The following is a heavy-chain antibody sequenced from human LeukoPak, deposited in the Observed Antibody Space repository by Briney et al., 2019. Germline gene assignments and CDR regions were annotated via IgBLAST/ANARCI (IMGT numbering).Heavy chain of an antibody. Sequence: PSETLSLTCSVSGGSISSSSYYWHWIRQPPGKGMEWVGSIYYSGTTYYNSSLKSRVTIPEDTAKKLFSLMLTSVTAADTAVYYCARQVSDYFYYYIDVWGEGTTVIVSS. CDR2: IYYSGTT. J-gene: IGHJ6*03. V-gene: IGHV4-39*01. CDR1: GGSISSSSYY. CDR3: ARQVSDYFYYYIDV.